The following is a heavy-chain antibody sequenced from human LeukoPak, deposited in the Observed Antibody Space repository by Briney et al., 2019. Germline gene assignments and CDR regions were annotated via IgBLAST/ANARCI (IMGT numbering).Heavy chain of an antibody. CDR3: AGHGGVVRGEGSDAFDI. D-gene: IGHD3-10*01. V-gene: IGHV4-59*08. CDR1: GGSISSYY. J-gene: IGHJ3*02. CDR2: IYYSGST. Sequence: TASETLSLTCTVSGGSISSYYWSWIRQPPGKGLEWIGYIYYSGSTNYNPSLQSRVTISLDTSKNQFSLKLTSVTAADTAVYYCAGHGGVVRGEGSDAFDIWGQGTMVTVSS.